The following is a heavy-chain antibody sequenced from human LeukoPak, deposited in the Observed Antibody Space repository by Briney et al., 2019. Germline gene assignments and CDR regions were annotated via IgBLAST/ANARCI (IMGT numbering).Heavy chain of an antibody. CDR2: IYYSGST. J-gene: IGHJ4*01. V-gene: IGHV4-59*01. CDR1: GGSISSYY. D-gene: IGHD6-6*01. Sequence: SETLSLTCTASGGSISSYYWSLIRQPPGKGLEWIAYIYYSGSTNYNPSLKGRVTISVDKSKNTISLQMSTLTAADTAVYYCARGSSSNDYWGQGTMVTVSS. CDR3: ARGSSSNDY.